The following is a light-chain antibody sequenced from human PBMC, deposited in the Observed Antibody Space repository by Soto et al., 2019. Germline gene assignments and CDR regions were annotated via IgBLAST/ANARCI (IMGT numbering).Light chain of an antibody. CDR1: SSDVGG. CDR3: SSYTSSSTRV. V-gene: IGLV2-14*01. Sequence: SVLTQPASVSGSPGQSITISCTGTSSDVGGVSWYQQHPGKAPKLMIYDVSNRPSGVSNRFSGSKSGNTASLTISGLQAEDEADYYCSSYTSSSTRVFGTGTKVTVL. CDR2: DVS. J-gene: IGLJ1*01.